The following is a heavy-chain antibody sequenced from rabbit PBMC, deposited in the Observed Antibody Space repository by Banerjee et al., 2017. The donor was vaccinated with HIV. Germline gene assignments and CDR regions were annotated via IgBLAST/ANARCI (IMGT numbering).Heavy chain of an antibody. CDR1: GFSFSSNYY. D-gene: IGHD6-1*01. J-gene: IGHJ4*01. Sequence: QSLEESGGDLVKPEGSLTLTCTASGFSFSSNYYMCWVRQAPGKGLEWIACSYAGSSGCAYYASWAKGRFAISKTASTTVTLQMTSLTAADTATYFCARDQGAGGAGYGYGGSFNFWGQGTLVTVS. CDR3: ARDQGAGGAGYGYGGSFNF. V-gene: IGHV1S40*01. CDR2: SYAGSSGCA.